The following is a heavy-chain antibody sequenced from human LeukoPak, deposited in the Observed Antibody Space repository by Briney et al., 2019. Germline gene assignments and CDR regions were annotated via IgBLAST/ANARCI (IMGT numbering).Heavy chain of an antibody. J-gene: IGHJ4*02. CDR3: ARVTIFGVVIIDY. D-gene: IGHD3-3*01. V-gene: IGHV1-2*06. CDR1: GYTFTGYY. Sequence: ASVKVSCKASGYTFTGYYMHWVRLAPGQGLEWMGRINPNSGGTNYAQKFQGRVTITRDTSISTAYMELSRLRSDDTAVYYCARVTIFGVVIIDYWGQGTLVTVSS. CDR2: INPNSGGT.